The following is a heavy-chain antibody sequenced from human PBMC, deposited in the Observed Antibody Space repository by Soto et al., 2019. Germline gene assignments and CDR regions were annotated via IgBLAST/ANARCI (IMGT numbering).Heavy chain of an antibody. CDR3: ATGVPYYDSSGYYLYYFDY. V-gene: IGHV1-2*04. D-gene: IGHD3-22*01. CDR1: GYTFTGYY. Sequence: GASVKVSFKASGYTFTGYYIHWVRQAPGQGLEWMGWINPNSGGTNYAQKFQGWVTMTRDTSISTAYMELSRLRSDDTAVYYCATGVPYYDSSGYYLYYFDYWGQGTLVTVSS. CDR2: INPNSGGT. J-gene: IGHJ4*02.